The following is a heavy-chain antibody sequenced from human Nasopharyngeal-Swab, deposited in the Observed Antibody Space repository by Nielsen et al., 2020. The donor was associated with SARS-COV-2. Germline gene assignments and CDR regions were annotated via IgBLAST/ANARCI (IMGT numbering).Heavy chain of an antibody. V-gene: IGHV3-23*01. J-gene: IGHJ4*02. CDR1: GFTFSSYA. D-gene: IGHD3-22*01. Sequence: GASLKISCAASGFTFSSYAMSWVRQAPGKGLEWVSAISGSGGSTYYADSVKGRFTISRDISKDTLYLQMNSLRAEDTAVYYCAKWGYYDSSGYLDYWGQGTLVTVSS. CDR3: AKWGYYDSSGYLDY. CDR2: ISGSGGST.